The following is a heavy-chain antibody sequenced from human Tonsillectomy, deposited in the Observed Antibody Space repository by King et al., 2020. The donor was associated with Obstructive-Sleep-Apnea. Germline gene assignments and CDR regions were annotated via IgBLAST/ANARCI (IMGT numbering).Heavy chain of an antibody. J-gene: IGHJ6*02. Sequence: QLVQSGGGVVQPGRSLRLSCAASGFTFSPYGMHWFRQAPGKGLVWVAVISYDGSNKYYEDSVKGRFTISRDNSKNTLYLQMNSLRAEDTAVYYCAGDREVGISVLGMDVWGQGTTVTVSS. V-gene: IGHV3-30*03. CDR3: AGDREVGISVLGMDV. D-gene: IGHD5/OR15-5a*01. CDR1: GFTFSPYG. CDR2: ISYDGSNK.